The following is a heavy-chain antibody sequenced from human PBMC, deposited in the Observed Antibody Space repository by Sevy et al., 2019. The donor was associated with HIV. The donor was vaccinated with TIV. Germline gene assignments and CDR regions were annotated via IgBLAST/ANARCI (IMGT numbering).Heavy chain of an antibody. Sequence: GGSLRLSCAASGFTFSSYSMNWVRRAPGKGLEWVSCLSSSSSTIDYADSVKGRFTISRDNAKNSLYLQMNSLRAEDTAVYYRARVGIVVGGAFDIWGQGTMVTVSS. CDR2: LSSSSSTI. D-gene: IGHD2-15*01. CDR3: ARVGIVVGGAFDI. J-gene: IGHJ3*02. CDR1: GFTFSSYS. V-gene: IGHV3-48*01.